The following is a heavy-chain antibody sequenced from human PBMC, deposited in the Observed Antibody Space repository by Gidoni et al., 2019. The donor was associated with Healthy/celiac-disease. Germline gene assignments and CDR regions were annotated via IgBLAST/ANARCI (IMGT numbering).Heavy chain of an antibody. CDR1: GFTFSSYA. D-gene: IGHD4-17*01. V-gene: IGHV3-23*01. J-gene: IGHJ2*01. Sequence: EVQLLESGGGLVQTGGSLSLSCAASGFTFSSYAMSWFRQAPGKGLDWVSAISCSCGSTYYADSVKGRFTISRDNSKNTLYLQMNSLRAEDTAVYYCAKELGDPGWYFDLWGRGTLVTVSS. CDR3: AKELGDPGWYFDL. CDR2: ISCSCGST.